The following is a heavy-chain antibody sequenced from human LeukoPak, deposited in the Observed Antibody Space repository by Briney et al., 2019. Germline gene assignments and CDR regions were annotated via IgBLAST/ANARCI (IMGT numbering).Heavy chain of an antibody. Sequence: GGSLRLSCAASGLTFDDYAMHWVRQAPGKGLEWVSGINWNSDKIVFADSVKGRFNISRDNAKKSLYLQMNSLRVDDTAFHYCVKVESISIFGVAPRYFDLWGRGTLVTVSS. CDR3: VKVESISIFGVAPRYFDL. J-gene: IGHJ2*01. CDR1: GLTFDDYA. CDR2: INWNSDKI. V-gene: IGHV3-9*01. D-gene: IGHD3-3*01.